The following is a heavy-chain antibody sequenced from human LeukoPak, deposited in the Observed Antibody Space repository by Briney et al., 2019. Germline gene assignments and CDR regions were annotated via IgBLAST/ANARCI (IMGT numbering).Heavy chain of an antibody. Sequence: GGSLRLSCAASGFTFSSYGMHWVRQAPGKGLEWVAVIWYDGSNKYYADSVKGRFTISRDNSKNTLYLQMNSLRAEDTAVYYCARDKESGYSYGDAFDIWGQGTMVTVSS. CDR3: ARDKESGYSYGDAFDI. CDR1: GFTFSSYG. J-gene: IGHJ3*02. D-gene: IGHD5-18*01. CDR2: IWYDGSNK. V-gene: IGHV3-33*01.